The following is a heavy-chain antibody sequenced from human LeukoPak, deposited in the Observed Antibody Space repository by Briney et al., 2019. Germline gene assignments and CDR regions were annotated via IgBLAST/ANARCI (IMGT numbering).Heavy chain of an antibody. CDR3: AGGDMTAVVSGY. CDR1: GGSISSYY. J-gene: IGHJ4*02. V-gene: IGHV4-59*01. CDR2: IYYSGST. D-gene: IGHD4-23*01. Sequence: PSETLSLTCTVSGGSISSYYWSWIRQPPGKGLEWIGYIYYSGSTNYNPSLKSRVTISVDTSKNQFSLKLSSVTAADTAVYYCAGGDMTAVVSGYWGQGTLVTVSS.